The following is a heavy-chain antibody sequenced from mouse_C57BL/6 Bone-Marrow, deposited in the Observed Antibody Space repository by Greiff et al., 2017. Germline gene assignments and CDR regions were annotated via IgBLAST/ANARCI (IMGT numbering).Heavy chain of an antibody. J-gene: IGHJ2*01. D-gene: IGHD2-10*01. CDR2: INPSSGYT. V-gene: IGHV1-4*01. CDR3: ATYYLKDY. Sequence: QVQLKESGAELARPGASVKMSCKASGYTFTSYTMHWVKQRPGQGLEWIGYINPSSGYTKYNQKFKDKATLTADKSSSTAYMQLSSLTSEDSAVYYCATYYLKDYWGQGTTLTVSS. CDR1: GYTFTSYT.